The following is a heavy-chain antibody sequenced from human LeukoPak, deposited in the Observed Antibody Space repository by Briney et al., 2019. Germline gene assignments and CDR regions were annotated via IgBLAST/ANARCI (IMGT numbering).Heavy chain of an antibody. D-gene: IGHD6-13*01. CDR2: IWYDGSNK. Sequence: HPGGSLRLSCAASGFTFSSYGMHWVRQAPGKGLEWVAVIWYDGSNKYYADSVKGRFTISRDNSKNTLYLQMNSLRAEDTAVYYCARADIAAAGYPYYWGQGTLVTVSS. CDR3: ARADIAAAGYPYY. J-gene: IGHJ4*02. V-gene: IGHV3-33*01. CDR1: GFTFSSYG.